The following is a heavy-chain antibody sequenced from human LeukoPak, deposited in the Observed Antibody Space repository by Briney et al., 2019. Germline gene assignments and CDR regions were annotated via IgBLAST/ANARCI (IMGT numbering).Heavy chain of an antibody. CDR1: GGSISGYY. J-gene: IGHJ6*03. CDR3: ARGPEMATVYYYYYYMDV. CDR2: VYTSGST. V-gene: IGHV4-4*07. Sequence: SETLSLTCTVSGGSISGYYWSWIRQPAGKGLEWIGRVYTSGSTNYNPSLKSRVTMSIDTSKNQFSLKLSSVTAADTAVYYCARGPEMATVYYYYYYMDVWGKGTTVTVSS. D-gene: IGHD5-24*01.